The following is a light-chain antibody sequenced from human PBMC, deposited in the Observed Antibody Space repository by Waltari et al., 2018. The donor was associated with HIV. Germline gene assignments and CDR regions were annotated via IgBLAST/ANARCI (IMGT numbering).Light chain of an antibody. CDR3: MQSLHLLYT. V-gene: IGKV2D-29*02. Sequence: DIVMTQTPPSLSVTPGQPDSFSCPSSQSLKHTDGKTYLYWYLQRPGQSPQVLIYEVSKRYTGVPDRFSGSGSGTHFTLKIARVEAEDVGSYYCMQSLHLLYTFGQGTKLEIK. CDR1: QSLKHTDGKTY. J-gene: IGKJ2*01. CDR2: EVS.